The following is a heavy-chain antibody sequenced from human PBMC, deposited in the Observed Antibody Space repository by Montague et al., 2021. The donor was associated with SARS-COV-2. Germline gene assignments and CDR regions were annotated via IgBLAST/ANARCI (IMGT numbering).Heavy chain of an antibody. J-gene: IGHJ5*02. CDR2: LYYTGST. Sequence: SETLSLTRTVSGGSISSSSYYWGWIRQPPGKGLEWIGSLYYTGSTYYXPSLKSRVTISVDTSKNQFSLKLSSVTAADTAVYYCARDSSSWYYWFDPWGQGTLVTVSS. CDR3: ARDSSSWYYWFDP. V-gene: IGHV4-39*01. CDR1: GGSISSSSYY. D-gene: IGHD6-13*01.